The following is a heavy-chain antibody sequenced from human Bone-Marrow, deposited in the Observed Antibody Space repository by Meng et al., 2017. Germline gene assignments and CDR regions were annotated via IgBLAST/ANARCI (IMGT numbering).Heavy chain of an antibody. CDR1: GYTFSTCG. CDR2: ISGYNGNT. Sequence: ASVKVSCKASGYTFSTCGITWVRQAPGQGLEWMGWISGYNGNTNYAQKLQGRVTMTTDTSTSTAYMELSSLRSEDTAVYYCATLDFWSGYTDMDVWGQGTTVTVSS. V-gene: IGHV1-18*04. D-gene: IGHD3-3*01. CDR3: ATLDFWSGYTDMDV. J-gene: IGHJ6*02.